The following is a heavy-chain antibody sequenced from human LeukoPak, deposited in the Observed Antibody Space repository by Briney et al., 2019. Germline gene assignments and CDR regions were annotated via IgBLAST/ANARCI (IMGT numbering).Heavy chain of an antibody. CDR3: ARNNILTGYYMDV. CDR1: GYTFTGHY. D-gene: IGHD3-9*01. J-gene: IGHJ6*03. V-gene: IGHV1-2*02. CDR2: INPNSGGT. Sequence: GASVKVSCKASGYTFTGHYMHWVRQAPGQGLEWMGWINPNSGGTNYAQKFQGRVTMTRDTSISTAYMELSRLRSDDTAVYYCARNNILTGYYMDVWGKGTTVTISS.